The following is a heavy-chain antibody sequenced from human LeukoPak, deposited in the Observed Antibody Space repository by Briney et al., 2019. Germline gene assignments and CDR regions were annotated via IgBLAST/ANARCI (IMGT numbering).Heavy chain of an antibody. J-gene: IGHJ2*01. CDR1: GFTFSSYS. CDR2: ISSSSSYI. V-gene: IGHV3-21*01. Sequence: GSLRLSCAASGFTFSSYSMNWVRQAPGKGLGWVSSISSSSSYIYYADSVKGRFTISRDNAKNSLYLQMNSLRAEDTAVYYCARDPYYDFWSGYRYFDLWGRGTLVTVSS. CDR3: ARDPYYDFWSGYRYFDL. D-gene: IGHD3-3*01.